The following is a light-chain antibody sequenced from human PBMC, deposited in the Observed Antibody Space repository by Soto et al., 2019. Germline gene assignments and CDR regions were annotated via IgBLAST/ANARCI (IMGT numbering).Light chain of an antibody. J-gene: IGKJ1*01. CDR2: AAS. CDR1: QSISSY. Sequence: DIQMTQSPSSLSASVGERGTITCRASQSISSYLNWYQQKPGKAPKLLIYAASSLQSGVPSRFSGSGSGTDFTLTSSSLQPEDFATYYCQQSYSTLWTCGQGTKVDIK. CDR3: QQSYSTLWT. V-gene: IGKV1-39*01.